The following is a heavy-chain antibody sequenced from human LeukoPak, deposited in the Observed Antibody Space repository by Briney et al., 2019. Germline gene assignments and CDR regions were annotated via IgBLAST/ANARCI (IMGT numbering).Heavy chain of an antibody. D-gene: IGHD1-14*01. CDR1: GFSVSNNY. J-gene: IGHJ6*04. CDR2: AYSGGDT. CDR3: ARDSTGASV. Sequence: GGSLRLSCAASGFSVSNNYVSWVSQAPGKGLEWISAAYSGGDTYYIESVKGRFTISRDNSKNTIHLQMNGLTPEDTAMYYCARDSTGASVWGKGTTVTVSS. V-gene: IGHV3-53*01.